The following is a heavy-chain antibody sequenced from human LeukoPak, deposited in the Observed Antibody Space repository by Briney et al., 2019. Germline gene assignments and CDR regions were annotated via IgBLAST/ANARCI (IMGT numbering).Heavy chain of an antibody. CDR3: ARDVGIQLWNIYFDC. J-gene: IGHJ4*02. Sequence: PSETLSLTCTVSGYSISSGYYWGWIRQPPGKGLEWIGSIYHSGSTYYNPSLKSRVTISVDTSKNQFSLKLSSVTAADTAVYYCARDVGIQLWNIYFDCWGQGTLVTVSS. CDR1: GYSISSGYY. D-gene: IGHD5-18*01. CDR2: IYHSGST. V-gene: IGHV4-38-2*02.